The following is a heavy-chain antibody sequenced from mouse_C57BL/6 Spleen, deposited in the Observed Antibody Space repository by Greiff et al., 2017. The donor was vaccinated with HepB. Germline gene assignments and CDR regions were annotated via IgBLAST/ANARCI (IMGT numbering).Heavy chain of an antibody. CDR2: IDPGSGST. V-gene: IGHV1-55*01. Sequence: QVQLQQPGAELVKPGASVKMSCKASGYTFTSYWITWVKQRPGQGLEWIGDIDPGSGSTNYNEKFKSKATLTVDTSSSTAYMQLSSLTSEDSAVYYCARSGGSSSRRAWFAYWGQGTMVTVSA. CDR1: GYTFTSYW. CDR3: ARSGGSSSRRAWFAY. D-gene: IGHD1-1*01. J-gene: IGHJ3*01.